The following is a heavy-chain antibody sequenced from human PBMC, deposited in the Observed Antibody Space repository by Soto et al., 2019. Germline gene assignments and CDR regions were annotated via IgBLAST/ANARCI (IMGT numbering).Heavy chain of an antibody. CDR3: ARYFDWLLTVPMDV. Sequence: GGSLRLSCAASGFTFSNAWMNWVRQAPGKGLEWVSSISSSSSYIYYADSVKGRFTISRDNAKNSLYLQMNSLRAEDTAVYYCARYFDWLLTVPMDVWGQGTTVTVSS. CDR2: ISSSSSYI. D-gene: IGHD3-9*01. J-gene: IGHJ6*02. CDR1: GFTFSNAW. V-gene: IGHV3-21*01.